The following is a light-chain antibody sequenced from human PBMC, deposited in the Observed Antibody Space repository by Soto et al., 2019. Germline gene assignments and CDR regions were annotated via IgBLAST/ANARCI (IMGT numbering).Light chain of an antibody. Sequence: QSVLTQPPSVSAAPGQKVSISCSGSSSNIGNNYVSWYQHLPGTAPRLLIYDSNKRPSDIPDRFSGSKSGTSATLGITGLQTGDEADYYCGTWDSRLSAVVFGGGTQLTVL. J-gene: IGLJ2*01. V-gene: IGLV1-51*01. CDR2: DSN. CDR3: GTWDSRLSAVV. CDR1: SSNIGNNY.